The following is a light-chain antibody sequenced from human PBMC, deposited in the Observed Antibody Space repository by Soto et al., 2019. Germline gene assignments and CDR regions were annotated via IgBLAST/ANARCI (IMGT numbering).Light chain of an antibody. CDR1: SGSIASNY. Sequence: NFMLTQPHSVSESPGKTVTISCTRSSGSIASNYGQWYQQRPGSAPTTLIYEDDQRPSGVPDRFSGSIDRSSNSASLTISGLKTEDEADYYCQSYDSSNPVVFGGGTKLTVL. J-gene: IGLJ2*01. CDR3: QSYDSSNPVV. CDR2: EDD. V-gene: IGLV6-57*04.